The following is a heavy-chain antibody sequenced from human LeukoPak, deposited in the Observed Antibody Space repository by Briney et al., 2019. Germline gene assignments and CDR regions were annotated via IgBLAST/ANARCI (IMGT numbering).Heavy chain of an antibody. D-gene: IGHD3-16*02. J-gene: IGHJ4*02. CDR2: ISGSGGDT. Sequence: PGGSLRLSCAASGFTFNNYALSWVRQAPGKGLEWVSAISGSGGDTYYADSVKGRFTISRDISKNTLYLQMNSLRVEDTAVYYCAAFSASTFGGVIVMPEYYFDYWGQGTLVTVSS. CDR3: AAFSASTFGGVIVMPEYYFDY. V-gene: IGHV3-23*01. CDR1: GFTFNNYA.